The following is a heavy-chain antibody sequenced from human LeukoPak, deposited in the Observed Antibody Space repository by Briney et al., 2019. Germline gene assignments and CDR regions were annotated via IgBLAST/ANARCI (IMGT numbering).Heavy chain of an antibody. J-gene: IGHJ3*02. CDR1: GFTFSSYA. CDR3: ARWRIVGSTDDAFDI. CDR2: ISSDGNTQ. D-gene: IGHD1-26*01. V-gene: IGHV3-30-3*01. Sequence: PGGSLRLSCAASGFTFSSYAMHWVRQAPGKGLDWAAVISSDGNTQYYADSVKGRFTISRDNSNNTLYLQMNSLRADDTAIYYCARWRIVGSTDDAFDIWGQGTMVTLSS.